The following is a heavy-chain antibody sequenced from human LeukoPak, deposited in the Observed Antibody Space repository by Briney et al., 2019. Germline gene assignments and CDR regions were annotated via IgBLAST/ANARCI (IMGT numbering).Heavy chain of an antibody. CDR2: ISNSGSTT. V-gene: IGHV3-48*03. D-gene: IGHD5-24*01. CDR1: GFTFSNYA. Sequence: QPGRSLRLSCAASGFTFSNYAMYWVRQAPGKGLEWVSYISNSGSTTYDADSVKGRFTISRDNAKDSVYLQMNGLRAEDTAVYYCARGMATIDDGFDIWGQGTMVTVSS. J-gene: IGHJ3*02. CDR3: ARGMATIDDGFDI.